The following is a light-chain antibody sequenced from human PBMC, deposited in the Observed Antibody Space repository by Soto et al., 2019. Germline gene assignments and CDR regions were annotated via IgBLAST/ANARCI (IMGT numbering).Light chain of an antibody. Sequence: EVVLTQSPGTLSWSPGERATLSCRASQSVASSLLAWYQQKRGQAPRLLIYGASSRATGSPDRFSGSGSGTDFTLTISRLDPEDFAVYYCQQYGSSPITFGQGTRLEIK. J-gene: IGKJ5*01. CDR3: QQYGSSPIT. V-gene: IGKV3-20*01. CDR2: GAS. CDR1: QSVASSL.